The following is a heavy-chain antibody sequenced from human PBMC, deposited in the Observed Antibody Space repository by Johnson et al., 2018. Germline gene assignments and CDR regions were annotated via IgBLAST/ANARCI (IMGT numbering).Heavy chain of an antibody. V-gene: IGHV3-33*01. Sequence: QVQLVQSGGGVVQPGRSLRLSCAASGFTFSSYGMHWVRQGPGTGLEWVAVIWYDGSHKDYADYVKGRFTISRDNAKNSLYLQMKGLRAEDTAVYYWARDKLVEDTAMVLDAFDIWGQGTMVTVSS. D-gene: IGHD5-18*01. CDR2: IWYDGSHK. CDR1: GFTFSSYG. J-gene: IGHJ3*02. CDR3: ARDKLVEDTAMVLDAFDI.